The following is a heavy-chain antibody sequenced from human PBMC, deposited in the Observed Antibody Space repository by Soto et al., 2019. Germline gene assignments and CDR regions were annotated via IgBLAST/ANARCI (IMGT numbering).Heavy chain of an antibody. CDR1: GGSISSYY. Sequence: SETLSLTCTVSGGSISSYYWSWIRQPPGKGLEWIGYIYYSGSTNYNPSLKSRVTISVDTSKNQFSLKLSSVTAADTAVYYCARKPFWTDFTHSGYFDYCGQVTLVTVSS. J-gene: IGHJ4*02. D-gene: IGHD3-3*01. CDR3: ARKPFWTDFTHSGYFDY. CDR2: IYYSGST. V-gene: IGHV4-59*08.